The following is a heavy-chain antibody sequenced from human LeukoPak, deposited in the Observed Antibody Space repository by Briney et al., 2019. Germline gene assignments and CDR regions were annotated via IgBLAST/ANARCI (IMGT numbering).Heavy chain of an antibody. D-gene: IGHD3-10*01. J-gene: IGHJ4*02. CDR2: INWNSGST. V-gene: IGHV3-20*04. CDR1: GFTFDDYG. Sequence: GGSRRLSCAASGFTFDDYGMSWVRQAPGKGLEWVSGINWNSGSTGYADSVKGRFTISRDNAKNSLYLQMNGLRAEDTALYYCARDKDGSGSYHMSGFDYWGQGTLVTVSS. CDR3: ARDKDGSGSYHMSGFDY.